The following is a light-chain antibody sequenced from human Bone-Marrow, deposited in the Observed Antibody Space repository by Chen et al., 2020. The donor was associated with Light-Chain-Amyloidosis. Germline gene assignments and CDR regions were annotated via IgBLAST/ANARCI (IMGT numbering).Light chain of an antibody. CDR1: QTISSNY. V-gene: IGKV3-20*01. CDR3: QQYGTSPLT. CDR2: GSS. Sequence: EIVWTQSPGNLSLSPGEGANLSCRASQTISSNYLTWYQQKFGQAPRLLIYGSSSRATGIPDRFTGSGSGTDFTLTINRLEPEDFAMYYCQQYGTSPLTFGGGTKVEIK. J-gene: IGKJ4*01.